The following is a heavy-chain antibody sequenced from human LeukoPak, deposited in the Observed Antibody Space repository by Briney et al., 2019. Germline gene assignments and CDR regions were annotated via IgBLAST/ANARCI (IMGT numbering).Heavy chain of an antibody. CDR3: AKSGLAAAGQMGYFDY. Sequence: GEFLTLSWIASVYTFSNYCMHWVRKAPCKGLEWVVVISSDGSNKYYADSVKGRFTISRDDSKNTLYLQVNSLRADDTAVYYCAKSGLAAAGQMGYFDYWGQGTLVTVSS. CDR2: ISSDGSNK. CDR1: VYTFSNYC. D-gene: IGHD6-13*01. V-gene: IGHV3-30*18. J-gene: IGHJ4*02.